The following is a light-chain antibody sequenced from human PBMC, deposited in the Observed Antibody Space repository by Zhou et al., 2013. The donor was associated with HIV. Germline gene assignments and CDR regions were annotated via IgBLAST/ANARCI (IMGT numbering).Light chain of an antibody. J-gene: IGKJ5*01. Sequence: DIVLTQSPGTLSLSPGERATLSCRASQSVGSSYLAWYQQKLGQAPRLLIYGASSRATGIPDRFSGSGSGTGFTLTISRLEPEDFAVYYCQQYGSSITFGQGHDW. CDR3: QQYGSSIT. CDR1: QSVGSSY. V-gene: IGKV3-20*01. CDR2: GAS.